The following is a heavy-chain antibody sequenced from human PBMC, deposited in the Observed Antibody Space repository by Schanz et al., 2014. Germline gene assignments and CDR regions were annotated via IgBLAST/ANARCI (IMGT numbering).Heavy chain of an antibody. Sequence: QVQLEESGGGVVQPGGSLRLSCVASGFSFSGFAVHWVRQAPGKGLEWVAVISYDGSNKNYADSVKGRFTISRDNSKNTLYLQLNSLRAEDTAVYYCAKEVGATLFHWFDPWGQGTLVTVSS. J-gene: IGHJ5*02. V-gene: IGHV3-30*04. CDR1: GFSFSGFA. CDR3: AKEVGATLFHWFDP. CDR2: ISYDGSNK. D-gene: IGHD1-26*01.